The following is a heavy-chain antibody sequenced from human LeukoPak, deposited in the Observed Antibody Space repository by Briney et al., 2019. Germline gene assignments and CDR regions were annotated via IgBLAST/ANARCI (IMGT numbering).Heavy chain of an antibody. Sequence: SETLSLTCTVSGGSISSYYWSWIRQPPGKGLEWIGYIYYSGSTNYNPSLKSRVTISVDTSKNQFSLKLSSVTAADTAVYYCARELIGGYGSGSYTFDYWGQGTLVTVSS. V-gene: IGHV4-59*12. CDR1: GGSISSYY. D-gene: IGHD3-10*01. CDR3: ARELIGGYGSGSYTFDY. J-gene: IGHJ4*02. CDR2: IYYSGST.